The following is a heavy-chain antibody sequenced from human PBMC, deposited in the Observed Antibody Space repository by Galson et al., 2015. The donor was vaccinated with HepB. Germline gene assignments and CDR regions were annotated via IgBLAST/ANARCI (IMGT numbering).Heavy chain of an antibody. V-gene: IGHV3-15*07. CDR2: IKSKTDGGTT. CDR1: GFTFSNAW. D-gene: IGHD3-22*01. CDR3: TGEWDYYDSSGYLRDDAFDI. J-gene: IGHJ3*02. Sequence: SLRLSCAASGFTFSNAWMNWVRQAPGKGLEWVGRIKSKTDGGTTDYAAPVKGRFTISRDDSKNTLYLQMNSLKTEDTAVYYCTGEWDYYDSSGYLRDDAFDIWGQGTIVTVSS.